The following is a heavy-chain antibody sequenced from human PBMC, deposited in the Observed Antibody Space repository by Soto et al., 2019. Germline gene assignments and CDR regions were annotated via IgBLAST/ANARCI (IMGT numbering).Heavy chain of an antibody. V-gene: IGHV4-59*01. CDR1: GGSISSYY. Sequence: SETLSLTCIVSGGSISSYYWNWIRQAPGKGLEWIGYFYYSGITNYNPSLKSRVTISVDTSKNQFSLKRTSVTAADTAVYYCARPSSSIAAFDIWGQGTMVTVSS. CDR3: ARPSSSIAAFDI. D-gene: IGHD6-13*01. J-gene: IGHJ3*02. CDR2: FYYSGIT.